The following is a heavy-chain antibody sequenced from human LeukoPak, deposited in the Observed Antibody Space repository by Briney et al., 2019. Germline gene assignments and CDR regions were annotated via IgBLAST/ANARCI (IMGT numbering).Heavy chain of an antibody. Sequence: ASVKVSCKASGYTFTSYYMHWVRQAPGQGLEWMGIINPSGGSTSYAQKFQGRITMTRDTSTSTAYLELSRLRSDDTAVYYCARGRCVGSTNCYYFDSWGQGTLVTVSS. D-gene: IGHD2-2*01. CDR2: INPSGGST. CDR1: GYTFTSYY. V-gene: IGHV1-46*01. J-gene: IGHJ4*02. CDR3: ARGRCVGSTNCYYFDS.